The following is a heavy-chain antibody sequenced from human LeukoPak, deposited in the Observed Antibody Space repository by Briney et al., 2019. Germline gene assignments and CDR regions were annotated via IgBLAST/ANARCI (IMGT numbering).Heavy chain of an antibody. CDR2: NIPIFGTA. CDR1: GGTFSSYA. V-gene: IGHV1-69*05. J-gene: IGHJ4*02. D-gene: IGHD3-22*01. Sequence: GSSVKVSCKASGGTFSSYAISWVRQAPGQGLEWMGRNIPIFGTANYAQKFQGRVTITTDESTSTAYMELSSLRSEDTAVYYCARGDGGDPYYYDSSGYPPLAYWGQGTLVTVSS. CDR3: ARGDGGDPYYYDSSGYPPLAY.